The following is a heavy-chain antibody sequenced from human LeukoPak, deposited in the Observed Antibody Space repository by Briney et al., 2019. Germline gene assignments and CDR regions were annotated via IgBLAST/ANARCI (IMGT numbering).Heavy chain of an antibody. CDR3: ATTFDWLLFRAFDI. CDR1: GGTFSSYA. J-gene: IGHJ3*02. CDR2: IIPILGIA. V-gene: IGHV1-69*04. Sequence: SVKVSCKASGGTFSSYAISWVRQAPGQGLEWMGRIIPILGIANYAQKFQGRVTITADKSTSTAYMELSSLRSEDTAVYYCATTFDWLLFRAFDIWGQGTMVTVSS. D-gene: IGHD3-9*01.